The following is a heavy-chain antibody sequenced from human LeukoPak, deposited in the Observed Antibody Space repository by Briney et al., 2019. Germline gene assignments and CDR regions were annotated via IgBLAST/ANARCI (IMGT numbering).Heavy chain of an antibody. D-gene: IGHD5-24*01. CDR1: GFTVSSNY. V-gene: IGHV3-66*02. Sequence: TGGSLRLSCAASGFTVSSNYMSWVRQARGKGLEWVSVIYSGGSTYYADSVKGRFTISRDNSKNTLYLQMNSLRAEDTAVYYCAREPDGYIDYWGQGTLVTVSS. J-gene: IGHJ4*02. CDR2: IYSGGST. CDR3: AREPDGYIDY.